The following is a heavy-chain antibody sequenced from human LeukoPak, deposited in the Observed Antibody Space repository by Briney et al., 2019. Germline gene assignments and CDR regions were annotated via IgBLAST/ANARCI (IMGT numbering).Heavy chain of an antibody. CDR2: INHSGST. CDR3: ARGIYVWGSYRRRGRCYFDY. Sequence: SETLSLTCAVYGGSFSGYYWSWIRQPPGKGLEWIGEINHSGSTNYNPSLKSRVTISVDTSKNQFSLKLSSVTAADTAVYYCARGIYVWGSYRRRGRCYFDYWGQGTLVTVSS. CDR1: GGSFSGYY. J-gene: IGHJ4*02. D-gene: IGHD3-16*02. V-gene: IGHV4-34*01.